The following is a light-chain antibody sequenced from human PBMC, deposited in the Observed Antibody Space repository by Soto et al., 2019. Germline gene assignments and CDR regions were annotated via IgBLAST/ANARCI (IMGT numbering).Light chain of an antibody. Sequence: EIVLTQSPGTLSLSPGERATLSCRASQSVSRLFAWYQQRPGQAPRLLIYDTSTRATGTPARFSGSGSGTYFTLTISSLRPEDSSVYYCPLHNNRSITFGQGTRVE. V-gene: IGKV3-11*01. CDR1: QSVSRL. J-gene: IGKJ5*01. CDR2: DTS. CDR3: PLHNNRSIT.